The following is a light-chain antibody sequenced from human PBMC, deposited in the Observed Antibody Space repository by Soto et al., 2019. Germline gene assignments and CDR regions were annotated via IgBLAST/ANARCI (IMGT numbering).Light chain of an antibody. CDR3: SSYAGNNNLI. CDR1: SSDVGRYNY. CDR2: EVT. V-gene: IGLV2-8*01. J-gene: IGLJ2*01. Sequence: QSALTQPPSASGSPGQSVTISCTGTSSDVGRYNYVSWYQQNPGKAPKLMIYEVTKRPSGFPDRFSGSKSGNTASLTVSGLQAEDEADYYCSSYAGNNNLIFGGGTKLTVL.